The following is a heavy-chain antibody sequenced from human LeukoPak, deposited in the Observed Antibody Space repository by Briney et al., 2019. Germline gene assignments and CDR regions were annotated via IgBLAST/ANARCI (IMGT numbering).Heavy chain of an antibody. Sequence: GGSLRLSCVASGFSFSDYYMSWIRQAPGEGLDWVAYISGSGSDIYYADSVKGRFTISRDNAANSLHLQMNSLRAEDTAVYYCARGFDCSRTSCSCMDVWGQGTTVTVSS. D-gene: IGHD2-2*01. CDR2: ISGSGSDI. CDR1: GFSFSDYY. V-gene: IGHV3-11*01. J-gene: IGHJ6*02. CDR3: ARGFDCSRTSCSCMDV.